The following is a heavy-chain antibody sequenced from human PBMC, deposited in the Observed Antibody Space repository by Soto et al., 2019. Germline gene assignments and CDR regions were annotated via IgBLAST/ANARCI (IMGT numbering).Heavy chain of an antibody. Sequence: PSETLSLTCTVSGGSISSGGYYWSWIRQHPGKGLEWIGYIYYSGSTYYNPSLKSRVTISVDTSKNQFSLKLSSVTAADTAVYYCARGPVYYYGSGSYYWLDPWGQGTLVTVSS. CDR1: GGSISSGGYY. CDR2: IYYSGST. CDR3: ARGPVYYYGSGSYYWLDP. D-gene: IGHD3-10*01. V-gene: IGHV4-31*03. J-gene: IGHJ5*02.